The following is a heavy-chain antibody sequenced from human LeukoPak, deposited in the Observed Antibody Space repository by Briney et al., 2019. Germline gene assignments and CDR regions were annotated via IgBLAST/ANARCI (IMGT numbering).Heavy chain of an antibody. Sequence: GGSLRLSCAASGFTFDDYAMPWVRQAPGKGLEWVSGISWNSGSIGYADSVKGRFTISRDNAKNSLYLQMNSLRAEDTALYYCAKGSGSYYVFNWFDPWGQGTLVTVSS. V-gene: IGHV3-9*01. CDR3: AKGSGSYYVFNWFDP. CDR1: GFTFDDYA. J-gene: IGHJ5*02. CDR2: ISWNSGSI. D-gene: IGHD1-26*01.